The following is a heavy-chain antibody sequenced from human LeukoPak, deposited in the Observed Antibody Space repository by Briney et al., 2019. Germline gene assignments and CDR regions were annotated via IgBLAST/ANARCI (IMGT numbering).Heavy chain of an antibody. CDR3: ARHLYYYDSSSFDI. J-gene: IGHJ3*02. V-gene: IGHV4-59*08. Sequence: PSETLSLTCTVSGGSISSYYWSWIRQPPGEGLEWIGYIYYSGSTNYNPSLKSRVTISVDTSKNQFSLKLSSVTAADTAGYYCARHLYYYDSSSFDIWGQGTMVTVSS. D-gene: IGHD3-22*01. CDR1: GGSISSYY. CDR2: IYYSGST.